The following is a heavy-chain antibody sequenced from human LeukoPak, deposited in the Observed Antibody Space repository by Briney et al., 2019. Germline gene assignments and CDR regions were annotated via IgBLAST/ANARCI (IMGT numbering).Heavy chain of an antibody. CDR1: GGSIISNY. CDR3: ARLKFYDSTGYSPGYYMDV. V-gene: IGHV4-4*07. CDR2: TYGSGIT. Sequence: SETLSLTCTVSGGSIISNYWSWIRQSAGTGLEWIGRTYGSGITDYNPSLKSRVTMSLDTSRKQFSLRLTSVTVADTAVYYCARLKFYDSTGYSPGYYMDVWGKGTAVSVFS. D-gene: IGHD3-22*01. J-gene: IGHJ6*03.